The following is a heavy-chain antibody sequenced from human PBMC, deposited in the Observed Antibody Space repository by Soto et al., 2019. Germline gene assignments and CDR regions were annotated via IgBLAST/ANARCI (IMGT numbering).Heavy chain of an antibody. CDR3: ARRTWDYYYDSSGYRFDY. D-gene: IGHD3-22*01. J-gene: IGHJ4*02. CDR2: ISSSSSYT. CDR1: GFTFSDYY. Sequence: GGSLRLSCAASGFTFSDYYMSWIRQAPGKGLEWVSYISSSSSYTNYADSVKGRFTISRDNAKNSLYLQMNSLRAEDTAVYYCARRTWDYYYDSSGYRFDYWGQGPLVTVTS. V-gene: IGHV3-11*03.